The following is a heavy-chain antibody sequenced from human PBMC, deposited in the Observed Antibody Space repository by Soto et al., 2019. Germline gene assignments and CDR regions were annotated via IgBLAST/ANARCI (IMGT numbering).Heavy chain of an antibody. J-gene: IGHJ4*02. Sequence: VQLVQSGAEVKKPGASVKVSCKASGYTFSSYWMHWVRQAPGEGLVWVSRISPDGNDILYSDPVKGRFTISRDNAKNTVYLQMNSLRVEDTAIYYCAGMILGNRDYWGQGTLVTVSS. D-gene: IGHD3-22*01. CDR3: AGMILGNRDY. CDR2: ISPDGNDI. CDR1: GYTFSSYW. V-gene: IGHV3-74*02.